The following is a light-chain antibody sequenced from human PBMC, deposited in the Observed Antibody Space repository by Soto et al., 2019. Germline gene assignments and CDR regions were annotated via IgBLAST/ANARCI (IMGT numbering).Light chain of an antibody. J-gene: IGKJ1*01. CDR2: GAS. V-gene: IGKV3-20*01. CDR1: QSVRSSY. Sequence: TQSPGTLSLSPWERATLSCRASQSVRSSYLAWYQQKPGQAPRLLIYGASSRATGIPDRFSGSGSGTDFTLTISRLGPEDFAVYYCQHYGSSPWTFGQGTKVDIK. CDR3: QHYGSSPWT.